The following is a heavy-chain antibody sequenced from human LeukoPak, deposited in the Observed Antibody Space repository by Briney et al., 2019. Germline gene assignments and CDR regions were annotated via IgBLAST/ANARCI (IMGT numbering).Heavy chain of an antibody. V-gene: IGHV1-3*01. CDR2: INAGNGNT. CDR3: ARDRAARPGTYYYYYGMDV. J-gene: IGHJ6*02. D-gene: IGHD6-6*01. CDR1: GYTFTSHA. Sequence: ASVKVSCKASGYTFTSHAMHWVRQAPGQRLEWMGWINAGNGNTKYSQKFQGRVTITRDTSASTAYMELSSLRSEDTAVYYCARDRAARPGTYYYYYGMDVWGQGTTVTVSS.